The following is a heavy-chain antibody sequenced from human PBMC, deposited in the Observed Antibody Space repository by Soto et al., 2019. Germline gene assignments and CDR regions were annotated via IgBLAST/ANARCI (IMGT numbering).Heavy chain of an antibody. CDR1: GYTFTGYY. V-gene: IGHV1-2*02. J-gene: IGHJ4*02. D-gene: IGHD3-22*01. CDR2: INPNSGGT. Sequence: ASVKVSCKASGYTFTGYYMHWVRQAPGQGLEWMGWINPNSGGTNYAQKFQGRVTMTRDTSISTAYMELSRLRSDDTDVYYCARDASFYYDSSGYYGLPRGFDYWGQGTLVTVSS. CDR3: ARDASFYYDSSGYYGLPRGFDY.